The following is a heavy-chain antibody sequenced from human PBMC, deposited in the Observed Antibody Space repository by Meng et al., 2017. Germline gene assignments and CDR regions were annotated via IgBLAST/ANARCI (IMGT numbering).Heavy chain of an antibody. V-gene: IGHV7-4-1*02. CDR2: IDTKTGNP. CDR3: TRDGYSDCSRTSCFDS. J-gene: IGHJ4*02. D-gene: IGHD2-2*01. Sequence: QVQLVQFWSELMKPWASGKVSCKASGYTLTSYAIKWLRQAPGQGLQWMGWIDTKTGNPTYVPGFTGRLVFSLDTSVSTAYLQISGLKADDTAVYYCTRDGYSDCSRTSCFDSWGQGTLVTVSS. CDR1: GYTLTSYA.